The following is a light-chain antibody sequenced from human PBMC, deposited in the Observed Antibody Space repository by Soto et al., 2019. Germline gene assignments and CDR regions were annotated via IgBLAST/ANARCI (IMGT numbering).Light chain of an antibody. J-gene: IGKJ4*01. CDR3: QQYVSIPLT. Sequence: IVLTQSPCTLSLSRGERATLSCRASQSVGTYLAWYQQKPGQAPRLLIYGASSRATGIPDRFSGSGSGTDVTLTISRLEPEDSAVYYCQQYVSIPLTFGGGTKV. CDR1: QSVGTY. CDR2: GAS. V-gene: IGKV3-20*01.